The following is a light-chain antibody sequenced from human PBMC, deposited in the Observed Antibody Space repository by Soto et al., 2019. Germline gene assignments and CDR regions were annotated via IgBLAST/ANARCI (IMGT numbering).Light chain of an antibody. CDR2: GAS. Sequence: EIVMTQSPATLSVSVVERATLSCRANQSVSSKLAWYQHKPGQAPRLLIYGASTRATDIPARFSGSGSGTEFTLTISSLQSEDFAVYYCQQYNDWPPQLTFGGGTKVEIK. CDR3: QQYNDWPPQLT. CDR1: QSVSSK. J-gene: IGKJ4*01. V-gene: IGKV3-15*01.